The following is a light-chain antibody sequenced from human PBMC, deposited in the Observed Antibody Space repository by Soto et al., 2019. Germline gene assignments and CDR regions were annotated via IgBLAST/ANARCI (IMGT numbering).Light chain of an antibody. CDR3: AAWDDSLNGVV. J-gene: IGLJ2*01. Sequence: QSVLTQPPSASGTPGQRVTISCSGSSSNIGSNTVSWYQQLPGTAPKLLIYSNNQRPSGVPDRFSGSKSGTSASLAISGLQSEDDADYYCAAWDDSLNGVVFGGGTKLIVL. CDR2: SNN. CDR1: SSNIGSNT. V-gene: IGLV1-44*01.